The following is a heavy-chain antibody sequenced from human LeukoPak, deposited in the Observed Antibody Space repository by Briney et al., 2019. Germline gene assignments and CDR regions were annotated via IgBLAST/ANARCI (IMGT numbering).Heavy chain of an antibody. J-gene: IGHJ6*02. D-gene: IGHD1-26*01. CDR2: INPSGGST. CDR3: ARDKTGLVGATYGMDV. CDR1: GYTFTSYY. V-gene: IGHV1-46*01. Sequence: ASVTVSCTASGYTFTSYYTHWVRQAPGQGLEWMGIINPSGGSTSYAQKFQGRVTMTRDTSTNTVYMELSSLRSEDTAVYYCARDKTGLVGATYGMDVWGQGTTVTVSS.